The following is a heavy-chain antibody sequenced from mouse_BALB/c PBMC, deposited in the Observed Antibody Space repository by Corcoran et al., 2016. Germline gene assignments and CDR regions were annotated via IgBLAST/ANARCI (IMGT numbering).Heavy chain of an antibody. CDR3: GRSREGNYVVY. Sequence: EVQLQQSGAEHVKPGDSVMLSCTASGFNIKDTYMHWVKQRPEKGLEWIGRIDPANGNTKYDSKFQGKATMTADTSSNTAYLQVSSLTSEATSVYYCGRSREGNYVVYWGQGTTLTVSS. CDR2: IDPANGNT. CDR1: GFNIKDTY. D-gene: IGHD3-3*01. V-gene: IGHV14-3*02. J-gene: IGHJ2*01.